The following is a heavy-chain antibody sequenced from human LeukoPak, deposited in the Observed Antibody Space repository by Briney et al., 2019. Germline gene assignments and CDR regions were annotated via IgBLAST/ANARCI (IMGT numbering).Heavy chain of an antibody. J-gene: IGHJ3*02. CDR2: ISSSSSYI. Sequence: GGSLRLSCAASGFTFSSYSMNWVRQAPGKGLEWVSSISSSSSYIYYADSVKGRFTISRDNAKNSLYLQMNSLRAEDMAVYYCACGYSYGYDAFDIWGQGTMVTVSS. CDR3: ACGYSYGYDAFDI. V-gene: IGHV3-21*01. D-gene: IGHD5-18*01. CDR1: GFTFSSYS.